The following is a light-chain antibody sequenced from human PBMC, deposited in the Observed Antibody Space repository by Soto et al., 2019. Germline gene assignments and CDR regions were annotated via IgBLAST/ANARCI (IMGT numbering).Light chain of an antibody. CDR2: GAS. J-gene: IGKJ2*01. V-gene: IGKV3-20*01. CDR1: QSVTSSY. CDR3: QQYGSSIMYT. Sequence: EIVLTQSPGTLSLSPGERVTLSCRTSQSVTSSYLAWYQQKPGQAPRLLIYGASSRATGIPDRFSGSGSGTDFTFTISRLEPEDFAVYYCQQYGSSIMYTFGQGTKLEIK.